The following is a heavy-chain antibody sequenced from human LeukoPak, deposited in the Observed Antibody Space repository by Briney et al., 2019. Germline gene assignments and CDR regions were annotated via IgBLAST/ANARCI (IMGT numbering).Heavy chain of an antibody. J-gene: IGHJ4*02. Sequence: GGSLRLSCAASGFTFSSYGMHWVRQAPGKGLEWVAVIWYDGSKKYHADSVKGRFTISRDQSKNTVNLQMNSLRVEDTAVYYCARDVDGSGHYGHLDYWGQGTLVTVSS. CDR1: GFTFSSYG. D-gene: IGHD3-22*01. CDR2: IWYDGSKK. CDR3: ARDVDGSGHYGHLDY. V-gene: IGHV3-33*01.